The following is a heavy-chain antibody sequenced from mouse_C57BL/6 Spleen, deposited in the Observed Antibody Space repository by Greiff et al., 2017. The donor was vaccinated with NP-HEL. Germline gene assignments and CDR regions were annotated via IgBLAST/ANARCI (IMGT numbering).Heavy chain of an antibody. J-gene: IGHJ1*03. CDR2: ISYDGSN. D-gene: IGHD1-1*01. CDR3: ARFITTVPWYFDV. V-gene: IGHV3-6*01. CDR1: GYSITSGYY. Sequence: ESGPGLVKPSQSLSLTCSVTGYSITSGYYWNWIRQFPGNKLEWMGYISYDGSNNYNPSLKNRISITRDTSKNQFFLKLNSVTTEDTATYYCARFITTVPWYFDVWGTGTTVTVSS.